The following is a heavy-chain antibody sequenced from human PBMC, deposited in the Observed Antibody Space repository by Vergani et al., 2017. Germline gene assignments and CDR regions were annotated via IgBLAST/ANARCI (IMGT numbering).Heavy chain of an antibody. V-gene: IGHV1-18*01. Sequence: QVQLVQSGAEVKKPGASVKVSCKASGYTFTSYGISWVRQAPGQGLEWMGWISAYNGNTNYAQKLQGRVTMTTDTSTSTAYMELRSLRSDDTAVYYCARLPEVVPAARRYYYGMDVWGQGTTVTVSS. D-gene: IGHD2-2*01. CDR1: GYTFTSYG. CDR2: ISAYNGNT. CDR3: ARLPEVVPAARRYYYGMDV. J-gene: IGHJ6*02.